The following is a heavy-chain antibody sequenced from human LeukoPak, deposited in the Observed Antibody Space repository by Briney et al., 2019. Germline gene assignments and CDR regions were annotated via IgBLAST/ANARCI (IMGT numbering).Heavy chain of an antibody. CDR2: IFYSGST. CDR3: ARHVNYDSSGYYLTTGYYFDY. CDR1: SGSISTSNYY. J-gene: IGHJ4*02. V-gene: IGHV4-39*01. Sequence: SETLSLTCTVSSGSISTSNYYWGWVRQPPGKALEWIGNIFYSGSTYYSPSLKSRVTISLDTSRNQFSLKLSSVTAADTAVYYCARHVNYDSSGYYLTTGYYFDYWGQGTLVTVSS. D-gene: IGHD3-22*01.